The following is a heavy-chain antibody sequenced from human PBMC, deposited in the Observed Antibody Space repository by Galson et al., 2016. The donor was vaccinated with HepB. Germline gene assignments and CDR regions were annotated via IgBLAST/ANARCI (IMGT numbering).Heavy chain of an antibody. D-gene: IGHD2-2*02. J-gene: IGHJ3*02. Sequence: SLRLSCAASGFIFSNYAMHWVRQAPGKGLEWVSSISSSSNYIYHADSVKGRFTISRDNAKNSLYLQMNSLRAEDTAVYYCASYSQRGSYTFDIWGQGTLVTVSS. CDR1: GFIFSNYA. CDR2: ISSSSNYI. V-gene: IGHV3-21*01. CDR3: ASYSQRGSYTFDI.